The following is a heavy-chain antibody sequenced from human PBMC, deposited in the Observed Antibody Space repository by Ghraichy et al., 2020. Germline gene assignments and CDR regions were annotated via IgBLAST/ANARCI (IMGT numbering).Heavy chain of an antibody. V-gene: IGHV2-5*02. CDR1: GFSLSTSGVG. Sequence: SGPTLVKPTQTLTLTCTFSGFSLSTSGVGVGWIRQPPGKALEWLALIYWDDDKRYSPSLKSRLTITKDTSKNQVVLTMTNMDPVDTATYYCAHRRRIWDWNDGGGNDAFDIWGQGTMVTVSS. J-gene: IGHJ3*02. CDR3: AHRRRIWDWNDGGGNDAFDI. CDR2: IYWDDDK. D-gene: IGHD1-1*01.